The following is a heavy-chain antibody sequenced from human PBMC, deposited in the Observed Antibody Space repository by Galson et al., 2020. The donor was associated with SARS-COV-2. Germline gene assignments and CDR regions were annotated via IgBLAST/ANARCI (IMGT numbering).Heavy chain of an antibody. CDR3: ARGPLSRIVGANSRGRLAFDI. CDR1: GGSFSGYY. Sequence: SQASETLSLTCAVYGGSFSGYYWSWIRQPPGKGLEWIGEINHSGSTNYNPSLKSRVTISVDTSKNQFSLKLSSVTAADTAVYYCARGPLSRIVGANSRGRLAFDIWGQGTMVTVSS. D-gene: IGHD1-26*01. V-gene: IGHV4-34*01. J-gene: IGHJ3*02. CDR2: INHSGST.